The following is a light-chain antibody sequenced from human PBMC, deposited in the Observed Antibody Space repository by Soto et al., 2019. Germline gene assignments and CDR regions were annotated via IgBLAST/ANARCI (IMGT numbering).Light chain of an antibody. J-gene: IGKJ1*01. V-gene: IGKV3-15*01. CDR2: NTS. CDR1: QSGSSN. CDR3: QQCNDWPPT. Sequence: EIVMTQSPATLSVSPGERATLSCRASQSGSSNLAWYQEKPGQAPRLLINNTSTRATGIPARFSDSGSGKEFSLTISSLQSEDFAVYYCQQCNDWPPTFGQRTKVEIK.